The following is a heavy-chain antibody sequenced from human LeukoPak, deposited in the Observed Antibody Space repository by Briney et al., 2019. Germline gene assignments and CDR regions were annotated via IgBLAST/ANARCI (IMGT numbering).Heavy chain of an antibody. Sequence: PGGSLRLSCAASGFTFSRYEMSWVRQAPGKGLEWVSVIYSGGKTYYADSVKGRFTISRDDSKNTLHLQMNSLRAEDTAVYYCARINYYDGSGFYRDYWGQGTLVTVSS. D-gene: IGHD3-22*01. CDR1: GFTFSRYE. J-gene: IGHJ4*02. CDR2: IYSGGKT. V-gene: IGHV3-53*01. CDR3: ARINYYDGSGFYRDY.